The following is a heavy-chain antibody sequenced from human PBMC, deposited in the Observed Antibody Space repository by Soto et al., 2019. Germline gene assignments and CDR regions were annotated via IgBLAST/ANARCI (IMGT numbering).Heavy chain of an antibody. D-gene: IGHD3-10*01. CDR1: GGTFSSYT. Sequence: GASVKVSCKASGGTFSSYTISWVRQAPGQGLEWMGRIIPILGIANYAQKFQGRVTITADKSTSTAYMELSSLRSEDTAVYYCARARITMVRGRGPFDYWGQGTLVTVSS. J-gene: IGHJ4*02. CDR2: IIPILGIA. V-gene: IGHV1-69*02. CDR3: ARARITMVRGRGPFDY.